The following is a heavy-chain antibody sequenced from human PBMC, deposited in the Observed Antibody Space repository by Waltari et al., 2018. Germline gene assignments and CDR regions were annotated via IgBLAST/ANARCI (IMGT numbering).Heavy chain of an antibody. D-gene: IGHD3-10*01. CDR1: GYTFTGYY. V-gene: IGHV1-2*02. CDR3: AREPMVQGVTTRRGAFDI. Sequence: QVQLVQSGAEVKKPGASVKVSCKASGYTFTGYYMHWVRQAPGQGLEWMGWINPNSGGTNYAQKFQGRVTMTRDTSISTAYMELSRLRSDDTAVYYCAREPMVQGVTTRRGAFDIWGQGTMVTVSS. CDR2: INPNSGGT. J-gene: IGHJ3*02.